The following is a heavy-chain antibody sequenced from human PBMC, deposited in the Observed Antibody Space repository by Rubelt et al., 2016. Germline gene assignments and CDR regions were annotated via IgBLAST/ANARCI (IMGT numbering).Heavy chain of an antibody. CDR2: INPNSGGT. D-gene: IGHD6-13*01. J-gene: IGHJ5*02. V-gene: IGHV1-2*05. CDR3: ARDSSSWDVAVVGNWFDP. Sequence: VRQAPGQGLEWMGRINPNSGGTNYAQKFQGRVTMTRDTSISTAYMELSRLRSDDSVVYYCARDSSSWDVAVVGNWFDPWGQGTLVTVSS.